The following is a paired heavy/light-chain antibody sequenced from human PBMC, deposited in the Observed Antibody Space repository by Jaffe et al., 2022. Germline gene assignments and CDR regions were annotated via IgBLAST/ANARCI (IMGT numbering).Heavy chain of an antibody. Sequence: QVQLQESGPGLVKPSETLSLTCAVSGYSISSGYYWGWIRQPPGKGLEWIGSMYHSGSTYYNPSLKSRVTISVDTSKRHFSLKLSSVTAADTAMYYCASMVRGVMIAQYYFDYWGQGILVTVSS. V-gene: IGHV4-38-2*01. CDR2: MYHSGST. D-gene: IGHD3-10*01. J-gene: IGHJ4*02. CDR1: GYSISSGYY. CDR3: ASMVRGVMIAQYYFDY.
Light chain of an antibody. CDR2: DNN. CDR3: GTWDSSLSAYV. J-gene: IGLJ1*01. CDR1: SSNIGNNY. V-gene: IGLV1-51*01. Sequence: QSVLTQPPSVSAAPGQKVTISCSGSSSNIGNNYVSWYQQFPGTAPKLLIYDNNKRPSGIPDRFSGSKSGTSATLGITGLQTGDEADYSCGTWDSSLSAYVFGTGTKVTVL.